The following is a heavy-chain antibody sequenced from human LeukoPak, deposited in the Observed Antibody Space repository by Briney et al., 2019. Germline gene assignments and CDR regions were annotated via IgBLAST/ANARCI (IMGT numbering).Heavy chain of an antibody. CDR2: IYYSGST. CDR3: ASKGYYGSGRFDY. V-gene: IGHV4-59*01. CDR1: GGSISSYY. J-gene: IGHJ4*02. Sequence: SETLSLTCTVSGGSISSYYWSWIRQPPGKGLEWIGYIYYSGSTNYNPSLKSRVTISVDTSKNQLSLKLGSVTAADTAAYYCASKGYYGSGRFDYWGQGTLVTVSS. D-gene: IGHD3-10*01.